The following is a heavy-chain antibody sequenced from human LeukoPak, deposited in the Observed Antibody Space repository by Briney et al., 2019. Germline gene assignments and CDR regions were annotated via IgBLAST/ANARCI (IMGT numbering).Heavy chain of an antibody. CDR1: GFSSRVYV. V-gene: IGHV3-23*01. CDR2: ISGNGRST. Sequence: GGSLRLSCSASGFSSRVYVMSWVRQAPGKGLQWVSYISGNGRSTYYAASVKGRFIMSRDNSKDTLYLQLDSLRAEDTAVYYCAKRGDTSGRYYVFDYWGQGNLVTVSS. CDR3: AKRGDTSGRYYVFDY. J-gene: IGHJ4*02. D-gene: IGHD6-19*01.